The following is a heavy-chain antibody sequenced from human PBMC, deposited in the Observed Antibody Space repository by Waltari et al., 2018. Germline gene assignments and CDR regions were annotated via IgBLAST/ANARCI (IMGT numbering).Heavy chain of an antibody. CDR1: GGPFTDYS. J-gene: IGHJ5*01. CDR3: ARTWGNSPPLGWFDP. CDR2: ISHSRST. V-gene: IGHV4-34*01. Sequence: QVQLHQWGAGLLKPSETLSLTCAVSGGPFTDYSWSWIRQPPGKGLDWIGEISHSRSTPDTPSLRIRVTMSVDTFKKQFSLMLTSVTAADTAFYFCARTWGNSPPLGWFDPWGRGTRVTISS. D-gene: IGHD7-27*01.